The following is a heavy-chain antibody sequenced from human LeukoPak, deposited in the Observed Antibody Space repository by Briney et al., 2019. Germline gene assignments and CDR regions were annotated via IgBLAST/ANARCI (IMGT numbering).Heavy chain of an antibody. CDR1: GYTFTGYY. Sequence: ASVKVSCKASGYTFTGYYMHWVRQAPGQGLEWMGWINPNGGGTNYAQKFQGRVTMTRDTSISTAYMELSRLRSDDTAVYYCARVGGYSYGYFALFWGQGTLVTVSS. V-gene: IGHV1-2*02. CDR2: INPNGGGT. CDR3: ARVGGYSYGYFALF. D-gene: IGHD5-18*01. J-gene: IGHJ4*02.